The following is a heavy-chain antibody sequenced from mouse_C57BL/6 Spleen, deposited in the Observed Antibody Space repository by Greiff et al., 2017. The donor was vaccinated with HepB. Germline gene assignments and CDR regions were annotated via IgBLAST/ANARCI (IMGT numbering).Heavy chain of an antibody. J-gene: IGHJ4*01. D-gene: IGHD1-1*01. CDR2: IDPETGGT. CDR1: GYTFTDYE. CDR3: TRGYGSRVYYAMDY. V-gene: IGHV1-15*01. Sequence: VKLQHSGAELVRPGASVTLSCKASGYTFTDYEMHWVKQTPVHGLEWIGAIDPETGGTAYNQKFKGKAILTADKSSSTAYMELRSLTSEDSAVYYCTRGYGSRVYYAMDYWGQGTSVTVSS.